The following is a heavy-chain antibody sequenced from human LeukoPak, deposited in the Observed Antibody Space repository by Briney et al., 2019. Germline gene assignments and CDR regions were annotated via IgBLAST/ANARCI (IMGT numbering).Heavy chain of an antibody. Sequence: TGGSLRLSCAPSGFTFSSYSMNWVRQAPGKGLEWVSSISSSSSYIYYADSVKGRFTISRDNAKNSLYLQMNSLRAEDTAVYYCARAEGSSWSDNWFDPWGQGTLVTVSS. J-gene: IGHJ5*02. CDR1: GFTFSSYS. CDR3: ARAEGSSWSDNWFDP. CDR2: ISSSSSYI. V-gene: IGHV3-21*01. D-gene: IGHD6-13*01.